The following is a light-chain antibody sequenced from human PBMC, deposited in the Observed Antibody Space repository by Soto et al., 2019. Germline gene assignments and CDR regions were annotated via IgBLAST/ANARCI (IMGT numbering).Light chain of an antibody. CDR2: NAS. CDR1: QSVSNNY. V-gene: IGKV3-20*01. Sequence: EIVLTQSPGTLSLSPGERATLSCRASQSVSNNYLAWYQQKPGQAPRLVIYNASTRAAGIPHRFSGSGSGTDFTLSISRLEPEDFAVYYCQQYGTSPRYTFGQGTKLEIK. CDR3: QQYGTSPRYT. J-gene: IGKJ2*01.